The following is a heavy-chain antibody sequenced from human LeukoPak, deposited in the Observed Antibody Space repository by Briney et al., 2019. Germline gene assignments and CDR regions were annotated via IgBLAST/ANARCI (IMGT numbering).Heavy chain of an antibody. D-gene: IGHD1-26*01. CDR1: GFTFSSYA. J-gene: IGHJ4*02. CDR2: ISGSGGST. V-gene: IGHV3-23*01. CDR3: AKGLRAESIVGATHFDY. Sequence: PGGSLRLSCAAFGFTFSSYAMSWVRQAPGKGLEWVSAISGSGGSTYYADSVKGRFTISRDNSKNTLYLQMNSLRAEDTAVYYCAKGLRAESIVGATHFDYWGRGTLVTVSS.